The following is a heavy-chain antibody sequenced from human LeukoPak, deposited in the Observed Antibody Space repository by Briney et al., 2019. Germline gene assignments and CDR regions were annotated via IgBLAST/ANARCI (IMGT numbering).Heavy chain of an antibody. CDR3: AREGRGSSSLSWFDP. CDR1: GYTFTSYG. V-gene: IGHV1-18*01. J-gene: IGHJ5*02. D-gene: IGHD6-6*01. CDR2: TSAYNGNT. Sequence: ASVKVSCKASGYTFTSYGISWVRQAPGQGLEWMGWTSAYNGNTNYAQKLQGRVTMTTDTSTSTAYMELRSLRSDDTAVYYCAREGRGSSSLSWFDPWGQGTLVTVSS.